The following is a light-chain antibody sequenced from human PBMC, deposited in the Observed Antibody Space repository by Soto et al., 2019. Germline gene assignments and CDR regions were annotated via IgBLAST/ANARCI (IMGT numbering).Light chain of an antibody. V-gene: IGKV3-15*01. CDR1: QSVSSN. J-gene: IGKJ1*01. CDR3: QQYNNWPPWT. Sequence: EIVMTQSPATLSVFPGERATLSCRASQSVSSNLAWYQQRPGQAPRLLIYGASTRATGIPARFSGSGSGTEFTLTISSLQSEDFVVYYCQQYNNWPPWTFGQGTKVEIK. CDR2: GAS.